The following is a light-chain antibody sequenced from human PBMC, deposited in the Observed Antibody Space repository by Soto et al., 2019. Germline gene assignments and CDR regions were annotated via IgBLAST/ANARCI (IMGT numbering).Light chain of an antibody. V-gene: IGKV3-11*01. CDR3: QQLFT. CDR2: DAS. CDR1: QSVSSY. Sequence: EIVLTQSPATLSLSPGERATLSCRASQSVSSYLAWYQQKPGQDPRLLIYDASNRATGIPARFSGSGSGTDFTLTISSLEPEDFAVYYCQQLFTFGQGTRLEIK. J-gene: IGKJ5*01.